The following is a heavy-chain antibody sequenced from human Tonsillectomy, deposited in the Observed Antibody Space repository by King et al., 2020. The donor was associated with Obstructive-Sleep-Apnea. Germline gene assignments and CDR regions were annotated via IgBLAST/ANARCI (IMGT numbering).Heavy chain of an antibody. V-gene: IGHV3-66*01. J-gene: IGHJ5*02. CDR3: ARADSSGWRGINCFDP. CDR2: IYRGVNT. Sequence: VQLVESGGGLVQPGGSLRLSCAASGFTVSGNYMSWVRQAPGKGLQWGSIIYRGVNTYYADSVKGRFAISRDHSKNTLYLQINSLRAEDTAVYYCARADSSGWRGINCFDPWGQGTLVTVSS. CDR1: GFTVSGNY. D-gene: IGHD6-19*01.